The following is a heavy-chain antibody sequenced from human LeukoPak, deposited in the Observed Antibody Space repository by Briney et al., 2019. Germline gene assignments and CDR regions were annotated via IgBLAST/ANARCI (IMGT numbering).Heavy chain of an antibody. CDR1: GLTFSSYS. CDR2: ISSSSSYI. J-gene: IGHJ6*03. V-gene: IGHV3-21*01. D-gene: IGHD5-18*01. Sequence: GGSLRLSCAASGLTFSSYSMNWVRQAPGKGLEWVSSISSSSSYIYYADSVKGRFTISRDNAKNSLYLQMNSLRAEDTAVYYCARDGRIQLWSQDYYYYYMDVWGKGTTVTVSS. CDR3: ARDGRIQLWSQDYYYYYMDV.